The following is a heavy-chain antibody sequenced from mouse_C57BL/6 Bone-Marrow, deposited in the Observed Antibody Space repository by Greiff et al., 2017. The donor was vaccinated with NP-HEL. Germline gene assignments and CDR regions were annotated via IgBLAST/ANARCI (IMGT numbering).Heavy chain of an antibody. J-gene: IGHJ3*01. D-gene: IGHD2-2*01. V-gene: IGHV1-80*01. CDR3: SLLWLRQAWFAY. CDR1: GYAFSSYW. Sequence: VQLQQSGAELVKPGASVKISCKASGYAFSSYWMNWVKQRPGKGLEWIGQIYPGDGATNYNGKFKGKATLTADKSSSTAYMQLSSLTSEDSAVYFCSLLWLRQAWFAYWGQGTLVTVSA. CDR2: IYPGDGAT.